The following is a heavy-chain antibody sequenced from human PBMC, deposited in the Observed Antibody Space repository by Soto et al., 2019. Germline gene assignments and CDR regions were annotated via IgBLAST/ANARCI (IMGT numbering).Heavy chain of an antibody. J-gene: IGHJ6*02. V-gene: IGHV4-59*01. CDR3: ARERYYGMDV. CDR2: IYYSGST. CDR1: VGSISSYY. Sequence: SETLSITCTFSVGSISSYYWSWIRQPPGKGLDWIGNIYYSGSTNYNPSLKSRVTISVDTSKKQFSLKLSSVTAADTAVYYCARERYYGMDVWGQGTTVTVSS.